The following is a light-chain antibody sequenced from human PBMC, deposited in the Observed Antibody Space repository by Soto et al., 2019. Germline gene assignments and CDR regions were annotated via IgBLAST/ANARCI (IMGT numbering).Light chain of an antibody. Sequence: DVVMTQSPLSLPVTLGQPASISCRSSQSLVYGDANSFFNWFHQRPGQPPRRLIYQGSKRDSGGPDRFRGSGSATELTLRISRVEAEDGGVYYCMQGSHWPPRYTFGQGTKLEIK. J-gene: IGKJ2*01. CDR3: MQGSHWPPRYT. V-gene: IGKV2-30*01. CDR1: QSLVYGDANSF. CDR2: QGS.